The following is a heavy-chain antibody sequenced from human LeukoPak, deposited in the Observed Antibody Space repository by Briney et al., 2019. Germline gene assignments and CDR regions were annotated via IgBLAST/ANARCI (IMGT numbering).Heavy chain of an antibody. J-gene: IGHJ4*02. CDR3: AKKVFAAALDY. CDR1: GFTFSSYA. V-gene: IGHV3-30-3*02. CDR2: ISYDGSNK. Sequence: GRSLRLSCAASGFTFSSYAMHWVRQAPGKGLEWVAVISYDGSNKYYADSVKGRFTISRDNSKNTLYLQMNSLRAEDTAVYYCAKKVFAAALDYWGQGTLVTVSS. D-gene: IGHD2-15*01.